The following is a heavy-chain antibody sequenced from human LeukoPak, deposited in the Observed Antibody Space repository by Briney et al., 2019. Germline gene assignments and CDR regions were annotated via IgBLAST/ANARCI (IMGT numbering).Heavy chain of an antibody. CDR2: MNPNSGKT. Sequence: ASVKDSCKASGYTFTSYVINWVRQATGQRLEWMGWMNPNSGKTDYVQKFQGRVTMTRNTSISTAYMELSSLRSEDTAVYFCARAGSGVDYWGQGTLVTVSS. D-gene: IGHD3-10*01. V-gene: IGHV1-8*01. J-gene: IGHJ4*02. CDR3: ARAGSGVDY. CDR1: GYTFTSYV.